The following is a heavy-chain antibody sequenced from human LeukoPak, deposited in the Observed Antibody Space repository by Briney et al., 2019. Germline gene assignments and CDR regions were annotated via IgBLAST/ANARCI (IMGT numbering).Heavy chain of an antibody. CDR2: ICTTGST. V-gene: IGHV4-4*09. CDR3: ARRSGSYQTGWFDP. CDR1: GGSIRSYY. J-gene: IGHJ5*02. D-gene: IGHD1-26*01. Sequence: SETLSLTCAVSGGSIRSYYWSWIRQPPGEELEWIAAICTTGSTNYNPSLESRVTISVDTSKNQFSLKLNSVTAADTAVYYCARRSGSYQTGWFDPWGQGTLVTVSS.